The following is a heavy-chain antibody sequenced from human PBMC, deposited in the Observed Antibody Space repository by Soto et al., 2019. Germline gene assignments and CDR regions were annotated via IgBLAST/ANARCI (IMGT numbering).Heavy chain of an antibody. D-gene: IGHD3-10*01. Sequence: ASVKVSCKASGYTFTNSGISWVRQAPGQGLEWMGWISTDDGNTNYAQHLQGRVSMTTDTSTSTAYMDLRSLRSDDTAVYYCSRDQGITTFLVYSMFLYGMYVWG. CDR3: SRDQGITTFLVYSMFLYGMYV. CDR2: ISTDDGNT. V-gene: IGHV1-18*01. CDR1: GYTFTNSG. J-gene: IGHJ6*01.